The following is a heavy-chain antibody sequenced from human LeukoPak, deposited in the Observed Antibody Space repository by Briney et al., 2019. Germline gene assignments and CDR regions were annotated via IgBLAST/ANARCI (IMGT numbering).Heavy chain of an antibody. V-gene: IGHV1-18*01. CDR2: ISAYNGNT. D-gene: IGHD6-13*01. CDR3: ARTLGSWHNWFDP. Sequence: GASVKIFCKASGYTFYSYGISWVRQAPGQWLEWMGWISAYNGNTNYAQKLQGRVTMTTDTSTSTAYMELRSLRSDDTAVYYCARTLGSWHNWFDPWGQGTLVTVSS. J-gene: IGHJ5*02. CDR1: GYTFYSYG.